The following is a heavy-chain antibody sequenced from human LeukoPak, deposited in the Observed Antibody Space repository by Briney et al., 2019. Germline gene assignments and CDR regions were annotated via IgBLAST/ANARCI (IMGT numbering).Heavy chain of an antibody. CDR3: ATITAVPDAFDI. Sequence: ASVKVSCKVSGYTLTELSMRWVRQAPGKGLEWMGGFDPEDGETIYAQKFQGRVTMTEDTSTDTAYMELSSLRSEDTAVYYCATITAVPDAFDIWGQGTMVTVSS. V-gene: IGHV1-24*01. CDR1: GYTLTELS. D-gene: IGHD4-17*01. CDR2: FDPEDGET. J-gene: IGHJ3*02.